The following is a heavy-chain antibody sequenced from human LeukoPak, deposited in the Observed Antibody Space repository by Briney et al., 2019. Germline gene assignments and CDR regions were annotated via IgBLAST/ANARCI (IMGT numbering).Heavy chain of an antibody. CDR2: IYYSGST. J-gene: IGHJ4*02. Sequence: SETLSLTCTVSGGSISSSSYYWGWIRQPPGKGLEWIGSIYYSGSTYYNPSLKSRVTISVDTSKNQFSLKLSSVTAADTAVYYCARAYYYGSGSFDYWGQGTLVTVSS. CDR3: ARAYYYGSGSFDY. V-gene: IGHV4-39*07. D-gene: IGHD3-10*01. CDR1: GGSISSSSYY.